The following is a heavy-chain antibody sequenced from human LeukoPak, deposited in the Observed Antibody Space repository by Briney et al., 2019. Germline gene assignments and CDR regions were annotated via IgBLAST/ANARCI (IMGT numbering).Heavy chain of an antibody. V-gene: IGHV3-74*01. CDR2: INSDGRST. Sequence: GGSLRLSCAASGFTFSNYWMHWVRQAPGKGLVWVSRINSDGRSTTYADSVKGRFTISRDNAKNTLYLQMSSLRAEDTAVYYCARGPGYSSSWYGTDLWGQGALVTVSS. CDR3: ARGPGYSSSWYGTDL. J-gene: IGHJ5*02. D-gene: IGHD6-13*01. CDR1: GFTFSNYW.